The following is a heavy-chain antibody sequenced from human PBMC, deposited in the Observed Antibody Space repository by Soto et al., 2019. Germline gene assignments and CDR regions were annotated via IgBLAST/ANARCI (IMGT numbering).Heavy chain of an antibody. CDR2: NNPDSGGT. D-gene: IGHD1-1*01. CDR1: GYTFTGYY. V-gene: IGHV1-2*04. J-gene: IGHJ3*02. CDR3: ASSETTRNALDI. Sequence: ASVKVSCKASGYTFTGYYMHWVRQSPGQEHEWMGWNNPDSGGTNYSQKFQGWVTMTRDTSISTSYMELSRLRSDDTACLYSASSETTRNALDIWDRGTMGTGSS.